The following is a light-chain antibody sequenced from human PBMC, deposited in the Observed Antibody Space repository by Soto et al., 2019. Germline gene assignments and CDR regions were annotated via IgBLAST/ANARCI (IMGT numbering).Light chain of an antibody. CDR2: DAS. J-gene: IGKJ4*01. Sequence: EIVMTPSPATLSVSPGERVSLPCRASQSIYDKLAWYQQKPGQTPRLLIYDASTRATGISGSFSGSGSGTEFTLTISSLQSEDFAVYYCQQYNRWPLTFGGGTKVDIK. V-gene: IGKV3-15*01. CDR3: QQYNRWPLT. CDR1: QSIYDK.